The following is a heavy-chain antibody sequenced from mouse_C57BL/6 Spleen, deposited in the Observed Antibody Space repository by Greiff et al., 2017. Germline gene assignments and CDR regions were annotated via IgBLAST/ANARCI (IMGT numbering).Heavy chain of an antibody. CDR3: ARPDYYYGSSYDAMDY. Sequence: LEESGPELVKPGASVKISCKASGYAFSSSWMNWVKQRPGKGLEWIGRIYPGDGDTNYNGKFKGKATLTADKSSSTAYMQLSSLTSEDSAVYFCARPDYYYGSSYDAMDYWGQGTSVTVYS. D-gene: IGHD1-1*01. J-gene: IGHJ4*01. CDR2: IYPGDGDT. CDR1: GYAFSSSW. V-gene: IGHV1-82*01.